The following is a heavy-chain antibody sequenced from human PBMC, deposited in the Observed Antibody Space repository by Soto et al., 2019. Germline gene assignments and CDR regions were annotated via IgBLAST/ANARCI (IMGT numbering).Heavy chain of an antibody. J-gene: IGHJ3*02. Sequence: PSETLSLTCAVSGCSISSSNWWSWVRQPPGKGLEWIGEIYHSGSTNYNPSLKSRVTISVDKSKNQFSLKLSSVTAADTAVYYCASFRRFKWELPPADAFDIWGQGTMVTVSS. CDR3: ASFRRFKWELPPADAFDI. D-gene: IGHD1-26*01. CDR2: IYHSGST. V-gene: IGHV4-4*02. CDR1: GCSISSSNW.